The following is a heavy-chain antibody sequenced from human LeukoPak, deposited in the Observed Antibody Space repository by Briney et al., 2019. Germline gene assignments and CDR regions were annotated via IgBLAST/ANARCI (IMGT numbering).Heavy chain of an antibody. V-gene: IGHV5-51*01. D-gene: IGHD2-15*01. CDR2: IYHGDSDT. CDR1: GYSFTSYC. J-gene: IGHJ4*02. CDR3: ARQIYCSGGSCYPYFDY. Sequence: GESLKISCKGSGYSFTSYCIGWVRPMPGKGLEWMGIIYHGDSDTRYSPSFQGQVTISADKSISTAYLQWSSLKASDTAMYYCARQIYCSGGSCYPYFDYWGQGTLVTVSS.